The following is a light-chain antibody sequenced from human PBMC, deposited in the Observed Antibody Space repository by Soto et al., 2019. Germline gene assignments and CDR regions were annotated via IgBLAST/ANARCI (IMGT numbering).Light chain of an antibody. J-gene: IGKJ1*01. CDR3: HQYGTSPWT. V-gene: IGKV3-20*01. CDR1: QSVSRGF. CDR2: GVS. Sequence: EIVLTQSPRTLSLSPGERATLSCRASQSVSRGFLAWYQQKPGQAPRLLVDGVSGRATGIPDRFSGSGSGTDFTLTISRVEPEDIAVYYCHQYGTSPWTFGQGTKV.